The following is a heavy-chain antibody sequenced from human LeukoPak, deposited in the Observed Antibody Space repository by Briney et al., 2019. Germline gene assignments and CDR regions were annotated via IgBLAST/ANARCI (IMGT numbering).Heavy chain of an antibody. J-gene: IGHJ4*02. D-gene: IGHD6-13*01. CDR1: GGSISSGGYS. Sequence: SETLSLTCTVSGGSISSGGYSWSWIRQPPGKGLEWIGYIYHSGSTYYNPSLKSRVTISVDRSKNQFSLKLSSVTAADTAVYYCARGPSSSWYYFDYWGQGTLVTVSS. CDR2: IYHSGST. CDR3: ARGPSSSWYYFDY. V-gene: IGHV4-30-2*01.